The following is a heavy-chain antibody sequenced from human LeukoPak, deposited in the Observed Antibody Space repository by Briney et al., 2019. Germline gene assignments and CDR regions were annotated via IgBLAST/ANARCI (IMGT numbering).Heavy chain of an antibody. V-gene: IGHV3-23*01. Sequence: PGGSLRLSCAASGFTFSSYAMSWVRQAPGKGLEWVSTISGNGGNTYYADSVKGRFTIFRDTSKNTLHLQMNSLRAEDTAVYYCANGNWNYGGGIDYWGQGTLVTVSS. J-gene: IGHJ4*02. D-gene: IGHD1-7*01. CDR2: ISGNGGNT. CDR3: ANGNWNYGGGIDY. CDR1: GFTFSSYA.